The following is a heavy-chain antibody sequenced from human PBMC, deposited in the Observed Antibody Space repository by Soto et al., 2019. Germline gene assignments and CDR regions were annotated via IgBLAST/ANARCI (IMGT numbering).Heavy chain of an antibody. CDR1: GGSSSSFY. V-gene: IGHV4-34*01. D-gene: IGHD6-13*01. J-gene: IGHJ4*02. CDR2: VNHSGNP. Sequence: PSETLSLTCAVYGGSSSSFYWSWIRQSPGKGLEWIGEVNHSGNPIYNPSLKTRATISLDASRNQFSLTLNSLTAADTAVYYCADQTSAGYFDSWGQGTLVTVSS. CDR3: ADQTSAGYFDS.